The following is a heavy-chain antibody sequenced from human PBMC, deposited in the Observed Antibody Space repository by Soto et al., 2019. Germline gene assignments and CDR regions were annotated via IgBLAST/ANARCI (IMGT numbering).Heavy chain of an antibody. CDR3: ARAGRSYYVSSGYFSLDY. V-gene: IGHV1-69*01. Sequence: QVLLVQSGAEVKKPGSSVKVSCKASGGTFNNYAITWVRQAPGQGLEWMGGIIPLFGAANYAQNFQGRVTITAEESTTAAYLEWSILRSEDTAIYYCARAGRSYYVSSGYFSLDYWGQGTLVTVSS. CDR1: GGTFNNYA. D-gene: IGHD3-22*01. J-gene: IGHJ4*02. CDR2: IIPLFGAA.